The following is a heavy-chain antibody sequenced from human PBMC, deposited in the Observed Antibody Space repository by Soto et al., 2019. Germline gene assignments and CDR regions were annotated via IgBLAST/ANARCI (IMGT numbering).Heavy chain of an antibody. CDR1: GFTFSSYA. J-gene: IGHJ4*02. V-gene: IGHV3-30-3*01. CDR2: ILYDGSNK. CDR3: ARGPSSLTRFDY. Sequence: GGSLRLSCAASGFTFSSYAMHWVRQAPGKGLEWVAVILYDGSNKYYADSVKGRFTISRDNSKNTLYLQMNSLRGEDTAVYYCARGPSSLTRFDYWGQGTLVTVSS. D-gene: IGHD2-2*01.